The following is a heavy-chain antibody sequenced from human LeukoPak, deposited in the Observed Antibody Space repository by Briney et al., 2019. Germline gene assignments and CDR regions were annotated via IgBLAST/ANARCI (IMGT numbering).Heavy chain of an antibody. J-gene: IGHJ4*02. V-gene: IGHV3-7*02. Sequence: PGGSLRLSCSASGFSFSNYWMSWVRQAPGRGLEWVANIKEDGSEKYYVDSVKGRFTISRDNAKNSLYLQMSSLRAEDTAVYYCARGISIAAAFDYWGQGTLVTVSS. D-gene: IGHD6-25*01. CDR3: ARGISIAAAFDY. CDR1: GFSFSNYW. CDR2: IKEDGSEK.